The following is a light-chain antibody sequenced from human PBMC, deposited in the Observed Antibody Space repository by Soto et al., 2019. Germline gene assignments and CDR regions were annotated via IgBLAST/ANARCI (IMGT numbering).Light chain of an antibody. CDR2: EVS. CDR3: SSYTSSSTLVV. Sequence: QSALTQPASVXXXXXXXXXXSCTGTSSDVGGYKYVSWYQQHPGKAPKLMIYEVSNRPSGVSNRFSGSKSGNTASLTISGLQAEDEADYYCSSYTSSSTLVVFGGGTKVTVL. CDR1: SSDVGGYKY. J-gene: IGLJ2*01. V-gene: IGLV2-14*01.